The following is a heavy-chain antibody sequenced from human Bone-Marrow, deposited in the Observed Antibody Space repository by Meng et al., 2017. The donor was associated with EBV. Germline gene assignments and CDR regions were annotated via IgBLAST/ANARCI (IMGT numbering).Heavy chain of an antibody. Sequence: QRVPQGGGVRKAAPSGKLSRNASGGTWSSYAISWVRHAPGQGLEWMGGIIPIFGTANYAQKFQGRVTITADKSTSTAYMELSSLRSEDTAVYYCARGDSSGYYYFDYWGQGTLVTVSS. V-gene: IGHV1-69*06. CDR2: IIPIFGTA. D-gene: IGHD3-22*01. J-gene: IGHJ4*02. CDR1: GGTWSSYA. CDR3: ARGDSSGYYYFDY.